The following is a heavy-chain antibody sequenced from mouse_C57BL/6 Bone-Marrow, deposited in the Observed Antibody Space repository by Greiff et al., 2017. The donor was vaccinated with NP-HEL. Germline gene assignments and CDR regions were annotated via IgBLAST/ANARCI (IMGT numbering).Heavy chain of an antibody. CDR3: ARGDGLRRGGAMDY. CDR1: GYTFTSYW. D-gene: IGHD2-4*01. Sequence: QVQLQQPGAELVMPGASVKLSCKASGYTFTSYWMHWVKQRPGQGLEWIGEIDPSDSYTNYNQKFKGKSTLTVDKSSSTAYMQLSSLTSEDSAVYYGARGDGLRRGGAMDYWGQGTSVTVSS. CDR2: IDPSDSYT. J-gene: IGHJ4*01. V-gene: IGHV1-69*01.